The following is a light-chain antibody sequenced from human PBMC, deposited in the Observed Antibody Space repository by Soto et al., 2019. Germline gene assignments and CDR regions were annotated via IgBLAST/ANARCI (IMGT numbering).Light chain of an antibody. CDR1: QNVLSSANNRNF. Sequence: DIVMTQSPDSLAVSLGERATINCKSSQNVLSSANNRNFLAWYQQRPRQPPKLLISWASTRESGVPDRFSGSGSGTDFTLTISSLQAEDVAVYDCRRYNRAHHTFDGGPKAEFK. V-gene: IGKV4-1*01. J-gene: IGKJ4*02. CDR2: WAS. CDR3: RRYNRAHHT.